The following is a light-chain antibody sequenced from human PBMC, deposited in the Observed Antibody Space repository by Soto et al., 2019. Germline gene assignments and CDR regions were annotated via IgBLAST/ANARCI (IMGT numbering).Light chain of an antibody. CDR2: DAS. J-gene: IGKJ1*01. V-gene: IGKV3-11*01. Sequence: EIVLSQSPATLSLSPGERATLSCRASQSVSSYLAWYQHKPGQAPRLLIYDASKMDTGIPARFSGSGSGTDFALTISSLGPEDFAVYYCQQRSNWPPTWTFGQGTKVEVK. CDR3: QQRSNWPPTWT. CDR1: QSVSSY.